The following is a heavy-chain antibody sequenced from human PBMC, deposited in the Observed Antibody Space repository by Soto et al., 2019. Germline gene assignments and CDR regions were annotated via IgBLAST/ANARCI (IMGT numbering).Heavy chain of an antibody. V-gene: IGHV6-1*01. CDR2: TYYRSKWYN. D-gene: IGHD1-26*01. J-gene: IGHJ6*01. CDR3: AKTRSYSTYDYGMDV. Sequence: LSQTLSLTCAISGDSVSSNSAAWNWIRQSPSRGLEWLGRTYYRSKWYNDYALSVKSRITINPDTSKNQFSLQLNSVTPEDTAVYXCAKTRSYSTYDYGMDVWGQGTTVTVSS. CDR1: GDSVSSNSAA.